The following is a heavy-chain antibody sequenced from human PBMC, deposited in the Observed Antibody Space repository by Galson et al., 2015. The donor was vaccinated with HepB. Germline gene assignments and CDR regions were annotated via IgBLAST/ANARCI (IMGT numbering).Heavy chain of an antibody. D-gene: IGHD3-3*01. CDR1: GFTFSSYG. J-gene: IGHJ6*02. CDR2: IWYDGSNK. V-gene: IGHV3-33*01. CDR3: AAEDYDFWSGYFGYYGMDV. Sequence: SLRLSCAASGFTFSSYGMHWVRQAPGKGLEWVAVIWYDGSNKYYADSVKGRFTISRDNSKNTLYLQMNSLRAEDTAVYYCAAEDYDFWSGYFGYYGMDVWGQGTTVTVSS.